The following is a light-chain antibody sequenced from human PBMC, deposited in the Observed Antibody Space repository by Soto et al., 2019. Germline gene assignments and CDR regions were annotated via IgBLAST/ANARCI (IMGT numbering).Light chain of an antibody. Sequence: DIVVTQSPATLSVSPGERATLSCRASQRVSSDLAWYQQKPGQAPRLLIYGASTRATVIPARFSGSGSGTEFTLTISSLQSEDFAVYYCQQYNNWPPLTFGGGTKVEIK. CDR3: QQYNNWPPLT. CDR2: GAS. CDR1: QRVSSD. J-gene: IGKJ4*01. V-gene: IGKV3-15*01.